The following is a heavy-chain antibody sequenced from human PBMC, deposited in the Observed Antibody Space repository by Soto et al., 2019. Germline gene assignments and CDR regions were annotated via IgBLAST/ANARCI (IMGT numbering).Heavy chain of an antibody. Sequence: SETLSLTCTVSGGSISSGGYYWSWIRQHPGKGLEWIGYIYYSGSTYYNPSLKSRVTISVDTSKNQFSLKLSSVTAADTAVYYCAREGYDILTGYYPQEYPYNWFDPWGQGTLVTVSS. D-gene: IGHD3-9*01. J-gene: IGHJ5*02. CDR1: GGSISSGGYY. V-gene: IGHV4-31*03. CDR3: AREGYDILTGYYPQEYPYNWFDP. CDR2: IYYSGST.